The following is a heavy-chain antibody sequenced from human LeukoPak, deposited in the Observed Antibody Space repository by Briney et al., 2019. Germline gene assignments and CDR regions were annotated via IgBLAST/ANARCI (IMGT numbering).Heavy chain of an antibody. D-gene: IGHD2-2*01. CDR2: TYPADSDT. CDR1: GYTFTSYW. V-gene: IGHV5-51*01. Sequence: GESLKISCKASGYTFTSYWIGWVRQMPGKGLEWMGFTYPADSDTRYSPPFQGHVTISADKSISTAYLQWSSLKASDTAMYYCARQNLDIVVVPAARWYYYGMDVWGQGTTVTVSS. CDR3: ARQNLDIVVVPAARWYYYGMDV. J-gene: IGHJ6*02.